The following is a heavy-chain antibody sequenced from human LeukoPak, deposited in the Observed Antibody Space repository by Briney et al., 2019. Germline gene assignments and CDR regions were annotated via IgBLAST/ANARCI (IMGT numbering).Heavy chain of an antibody. D-gene: IGHD2-15*01. CDR3: ARAPGYCSGGTCYGDYYYGMDV. CDR2: IFSGGST. J-gene: IGHJ6*02. Sequence: GGSLRLSCAASGFAVSSNYMSWVRQAPGKGLEWVSVIFSGGSTYYADSVKGRFTISRDNSKNTLYLQMNNLIAEDTAVYYCARAPGYCSGGTCYGDYYYGMDVWGRGTTVTVSS. CDR1: GFAVSSNY. V-gene: IGHV3-66*01.